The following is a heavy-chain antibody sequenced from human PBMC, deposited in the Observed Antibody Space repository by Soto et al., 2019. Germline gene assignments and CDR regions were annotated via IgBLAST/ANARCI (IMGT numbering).Heavy chain of an antibody. CDR2: VNPTTGNT. J-gene: IGHJ4*02. Sequence: QVQLVQSGAEVKKPGASVKVSCKASGYTFTDYDINWVRQATGQGLEWKGWVNPTTGNTGYAQKFQGRVTMTMDTSTSTSYMELRGLRSEDTATYFCARYFNPLDYWGQGTLVTVSS. CDR1: GYTFTDYD. CDR3: ARYFNPLDY. V-gene: IGHV1-8*01.